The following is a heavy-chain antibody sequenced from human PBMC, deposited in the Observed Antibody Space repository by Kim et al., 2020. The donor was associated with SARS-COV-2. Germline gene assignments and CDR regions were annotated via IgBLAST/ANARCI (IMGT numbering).Heavy chain of an antibody. CDR2: ISASGVTT. D-gene: IGHD3-22*01. J-gene: IGHJ4*02. Sequence: GSLRLSCAASGFTFSDYAMSWVRQAPGKGLEWVSGISASGVTTYYADSVKGRFTISRDNSKNTLFLQMSSLRAEDTAVYYCAKLSDSSGYYRPFDYWGQ. CDR3: AKLSDSSGYYRPFDY. CDR1: GFTFSDYA. V-gene: IGHV3-23*01.